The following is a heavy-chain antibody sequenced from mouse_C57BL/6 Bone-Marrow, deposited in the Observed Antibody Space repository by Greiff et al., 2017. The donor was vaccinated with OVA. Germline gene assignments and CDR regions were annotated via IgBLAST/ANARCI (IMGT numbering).Heavy chain of an antibody. Sequence: QVQLQQSGAELVRPGASVTLSCKASGYTFTDYEMHWVKQTPVHGLEWIGAIDPETGGTAFNQKFKGKAILTADKSSSTAYMALRSLTSEDSAVYYCTTGTLFAYWGQGTLVTVSA. CDR2: IDPETGGT. J-gene: IGHJ3*01. D-gene: IGHD4-1*01. CDR3: TTGTLFAY. V-gene: IGHV1-15*01. CDR1: GYTFTDYE.